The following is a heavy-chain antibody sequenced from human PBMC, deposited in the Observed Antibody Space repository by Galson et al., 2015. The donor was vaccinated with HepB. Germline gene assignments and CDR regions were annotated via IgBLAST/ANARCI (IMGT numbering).Heavy chain of an antibody. CDR2: ISSSSSYI. CDR3: ARDRSSSWSTGTFDY. D-gene: IGHD6-13*01. Sequence: SLRLSCAASGFTFSSYSMNWVRQAPGKGLEWVSSISSSSSYIYYADSVKGRFTISRDDAKNSLYLQMNSLRAEDTAVYYCARDRSSSWSTGTFDYWGQGTLVTVSS. J-gene: IGHJ4*02. CDR1: GFTFSSYS. V-gene: IGHV3-21*01.